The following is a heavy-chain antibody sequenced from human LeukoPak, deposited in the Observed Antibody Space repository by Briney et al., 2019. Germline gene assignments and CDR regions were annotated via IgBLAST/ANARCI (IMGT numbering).Heavy chain of an antibody. V-gene: IGHV4-59*01. CDR3: ASRKLGNDY. CDR2: IYHTGST. J-gene: IGHJ4*02. CDR1: GYFSTAYY. D-gene: IGHD7-27*01. Sequence: SETLSLTCTVSGYFSTAYYWGWIRQPPGKGLEWIGYIYHTGSTSYSPSLKSRVTISADTSQNQFSLKLSSVTAADTAVYYCASRKLGNDYWGQGTLVTVSS.